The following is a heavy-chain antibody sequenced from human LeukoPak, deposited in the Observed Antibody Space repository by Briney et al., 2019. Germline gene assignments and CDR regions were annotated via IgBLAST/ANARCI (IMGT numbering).Heavy chain of an antibody. J-gene: IGHJ5*02. CDR3: ARTSSTRHNWFDP. D-gene: IGHD2-2*01. Sequence: GESLKISCKGSGYSFTSYWIGWVRQMPGKGLEWMGIIYPGDSDTRYSPSFRGQVTISADKSISTAYLQWSSLKASDTAMYYCARTSSTRHNWFDPWGQGTLVTVSS. CDR1: GYSFTSYW. CDR2: IYPGDSDT. V-gene: IGHV5-51*01.